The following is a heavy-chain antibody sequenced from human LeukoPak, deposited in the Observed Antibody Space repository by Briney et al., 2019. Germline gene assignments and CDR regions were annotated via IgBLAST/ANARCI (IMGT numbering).Heavy chain of an antibody. CDR3: ARGGGGSSAYFDY. D-gene: IGHD6-6*01. J-gene: IGHJ4*02. CDR1: GFTFSDYY. Sequence: GGSLRLSCAASGFTFSDYYMTWIRQAPGKGLEWVSYISSSSSYTNYADSVKGRFTISRDNAKNSLYVQMNSLRAEDTAVYYCARGGGGSSAYFDYWGQGTLVTVSS. V-gene: IGHV3-11*06. CDR2: ISSSSSYT.